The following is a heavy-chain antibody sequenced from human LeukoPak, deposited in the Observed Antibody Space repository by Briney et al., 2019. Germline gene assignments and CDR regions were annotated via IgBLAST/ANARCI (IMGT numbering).Heavy chain of an antibody. CDR1: GFTFTSSA. V-gene: IGHV1-58*02. CDR3: AAEERMTSLAFDI. D-gene: IGHD4-11*01. Sequence: GTSVKVSCKASGFTFTSSAMQWVRQARGQRLEWIGWIVVGSGNTNYAQKFQERVTITRDMSTSTAYMELSSLRSEDTAVYYCAAEERMTSLAFDIWGQRTMVTVSS. CDR2: IVVGSGNT. J-gene: IGHJ3*02.